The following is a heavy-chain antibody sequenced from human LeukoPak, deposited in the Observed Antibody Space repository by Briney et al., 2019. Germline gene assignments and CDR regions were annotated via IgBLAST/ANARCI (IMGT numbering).Heavy chain of an antibody. CDR3: ARDSSVTDFDY. V-gene: IGHV3-21*01. D-gene: IGHD4-11*01. CDR2: ISSSSSYI. CDR1: GFAFSSYG. Sequence: GGSLRLSCAASGFAFSSYGMHWVRQAPGKGLEWVSSISSSSSYIYYADSVKGRFPISRDNAKNSLYLQMNSLRAEDTAVYYCARDSSVTDFDYWGQGTLVTVSS. J-gene: IGHJ4*02.